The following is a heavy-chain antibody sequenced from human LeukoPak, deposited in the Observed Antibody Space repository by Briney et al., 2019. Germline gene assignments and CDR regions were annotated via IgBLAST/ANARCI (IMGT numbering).Heavy chain of an antibody. CDR1: GFTFSSYA. CDR3: ARDLSSSIAALGY. D-gene: IGHD6-6*01. CDR2: ISYDGSNK. Sequence: GGSLRLSCAASGFTFSSYAMHWVRQAPGKGLEWVAVISYDGSNKYYADSVKGRFTISRDNSKNTLYLQMNSLRAEDTAVHYCARDLSSSIAALGYWGQGTLVTVSS. V-gene: IGHV3-30*01. J-gene: IGHJ4*02.